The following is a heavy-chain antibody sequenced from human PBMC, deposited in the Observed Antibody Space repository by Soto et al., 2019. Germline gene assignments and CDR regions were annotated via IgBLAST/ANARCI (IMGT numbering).Heavy chain of an antibody. CDR1: GGSFSGYY. J-gene: IGHJ4*02. V-gene: IGHV4-34*01. CDR2: INHSGST. D-gene: IGHD3-22*01. Sequence: PSDTLSLTGAVYGGSFSGYYWSWIRQPPGKGLEWIGEINHSGSTKYNPSLKSRVTISVDTSKNQFSLKLSSVAAADTAVYYCALTTESYYFDYWGQGTLVTVSS. CDR3: ALTTESYYFDY.